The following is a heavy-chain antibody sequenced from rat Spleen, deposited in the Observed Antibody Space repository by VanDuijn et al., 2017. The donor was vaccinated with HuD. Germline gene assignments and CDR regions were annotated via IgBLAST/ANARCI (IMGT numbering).Heavy chain of an antibody. Sequence: EVQLVESGGGLVQPGRSLKLSCAASGFTFSNYGMHWIRQAPTKGLEWVASISYDGGSTYYRDSVKGRFTISRDNAKSTLYLQMDSLRSEDTATYYCTTGGSDYWGQGVMVTVSS. CDR3: TTGGSDY. J-gene: IGHJ2*01. CDR2: ISYDGGST. V-gene: IGHV5-19*01. CDR1: GFTFSNYG.